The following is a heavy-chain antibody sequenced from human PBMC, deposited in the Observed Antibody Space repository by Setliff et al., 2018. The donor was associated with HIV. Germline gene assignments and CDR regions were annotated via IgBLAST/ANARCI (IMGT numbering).Heavy chain of an antibody. V-gene: IGHV1-3*01. CDR1: GYTLTTHA. Sequence: ASVKVSCKASGYTLTTHAMHWVRQAPGQSLEWMGWINAGNGNTEYSQKFQGRVTITRDTSARTAYMDLTSLRSEDTAIYYCARSLREYSYGSPDYWGPGTLVTVSS. CDR3: ARSLREYSYGSPDY. CDR2: INAGNGNT. J-gene: IGHJ4*02. D-gene: IGHD5-18*01.